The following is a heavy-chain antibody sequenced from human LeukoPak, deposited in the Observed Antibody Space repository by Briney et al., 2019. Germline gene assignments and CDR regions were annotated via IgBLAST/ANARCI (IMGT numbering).Heavy chain of an antibody. V-gene: IGHV1-69*05. CDR1: GGTFSSYA. D-gene: IGHD5-24*01. Sequence: PGASVKVSCKASGGTFSSYAISWVRQAPGQGLEWMGGIIPLFGTANYAQKFQGRVTITTDESTSTAYMELSSLRSEDTAVYYCATGRDGYNFMDVWGKGTTVTVSS. CDR3: ATGRDGYNFMDV. CDR2: IIPLFGTA. J-gene: IGHJ6*03.